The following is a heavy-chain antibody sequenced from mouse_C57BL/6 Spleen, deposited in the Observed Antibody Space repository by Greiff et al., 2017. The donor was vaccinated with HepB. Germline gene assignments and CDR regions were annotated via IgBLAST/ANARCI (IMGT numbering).Heavy chain of an antibody. Sequence: QVQLQQSGAELVKPGASVKISCKASGYAFSSYWMNWVQQRPGKGLEWIGQIYTGDGDTNYNGKFKGKATLTADKSSSTAYMQLSSLTSEDSAFYFCARDDGDAMDYWGQGTSVTVSS. CDR3: ARDDGDAMDY. CDR1: GYAFSSYW. V-gene: IGHV1-80*01. J-gene: IGHJ4*01. D-gene: IGHD2-12*01. CDR2: IYTGDGDT.